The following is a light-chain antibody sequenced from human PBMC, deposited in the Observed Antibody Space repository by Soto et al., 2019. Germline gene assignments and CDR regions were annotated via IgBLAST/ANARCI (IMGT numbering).Light chain of an antibody. CDR1: QSVSSSY. CDR2: GAS. J-gene: IGKJ4*01. CDR3: QHYRTS. V-gene: IGKV3-20*01. Sequence: EIVLTQSPGTLSLSPGERANLSCRDSQSVSSSYLAWYQQQPGQAPRQLIYGASSRATGIPDRFSGSGSGTDFTLTITRLEPEDFAVYYCQHYRTSFGGGTRVEIK.